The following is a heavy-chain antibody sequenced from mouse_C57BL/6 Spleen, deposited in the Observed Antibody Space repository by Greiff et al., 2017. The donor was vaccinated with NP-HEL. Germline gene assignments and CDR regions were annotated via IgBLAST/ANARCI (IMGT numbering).Heavy chain of an antibody. V-gene: IGHV3-6*01. CDR3: ATYYGSSYLYAMDY. CDR1: GYSITSGYY. J-gene: IGHJ4*01. Sequence: DVKLQESGPGLVKPSQSLSLTCSVTGYSITSGYYWNWIRQFPGNKLEWMGYISYDGSNNYNPSLKNRISITRDTSKNQFFLKLNSVTTEDTATYYCATYYGSSYLYAMDYWGQGTSVTVSS. CDR2: ISYDGSN. D-gene: IGHD1-1*01.